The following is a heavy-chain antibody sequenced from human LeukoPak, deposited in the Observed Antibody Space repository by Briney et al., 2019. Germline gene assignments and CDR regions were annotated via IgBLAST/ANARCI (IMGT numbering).Heavy chain of an antibody. CDR2: ISYDGSNK. D-gene: IGHD2-8*01. V-gene: IGHV3-30*03. CDR3: ARDRIGYCTNGVCEQAGNWFDP. Sequence: PGGSLRLSCAASGLTVSSNYMSWVRQAPGKGLEWVAVISYDGSNKYYADSVKGRFTISRDNSKNTLYLQMNSLRAEDTAVYYCARDRIGYCTNGVCEQAGNWFDPWGQGTLVTVSS. J-gene: IGHJ5*02. CDR1: GLTVSSNY.